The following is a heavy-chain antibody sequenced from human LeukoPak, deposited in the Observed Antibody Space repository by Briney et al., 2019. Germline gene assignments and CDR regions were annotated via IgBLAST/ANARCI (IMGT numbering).Heavy chain of an antibody. J-gene: IGHJ3*02. CDR1: GFTFSTYA. Sequence: PGGSLRLSCAASGFTFSTYAMHWVRQAPGKGLEWAAFIRYDGGNKYYADSVKGRFTISRDNSKNTLYLQMNSLRPEDTAVYYCATEGSEDAFDIWGKGTMVTVSS. D-gene: IGHD3-10*01. CDR3: ATEGSEDAFDI. CDR2: IRYDGGNK. V-gene: IGHV3-30*02.